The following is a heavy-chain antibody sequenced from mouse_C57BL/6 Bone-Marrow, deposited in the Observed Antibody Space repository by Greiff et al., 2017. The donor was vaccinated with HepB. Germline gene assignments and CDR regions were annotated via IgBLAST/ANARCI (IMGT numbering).Heavy chain of an antibody. J-gene: IGHJ3*01. Sequence: EVQLQQSGAELVKPGASVKLSCTASGFTIKDYYMHWVKQRTEQGLEWIGRIDPEDGETNYAPKFQGKATLTADTSSNTAYLQLSSLTSEDTAVYYSALYAMVSTGSFAYWGQGTLVTVSA. V-gene: IGHV14-2*01. D-gene: IGHD2-2*01. CDR3: ALYAMVSTGSFAY. CDR2: IDPEDGET. CDR1: GFTIKDYY.